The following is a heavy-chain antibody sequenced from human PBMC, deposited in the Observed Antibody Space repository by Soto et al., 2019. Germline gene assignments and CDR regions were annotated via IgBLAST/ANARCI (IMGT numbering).Heavy chain of an antibody. CDR3: ARDHDIFTGARYFDY. CDR2: IYHSGST. D-gene: IGHD3-9*01. J-gene: IGHJ4*02. V-gene: IGHV4-4*02. Sequence: SETLSLTCAVSVGSISSSNWWSGVRQPPGRGLEWIGEIYHSGSTNYNPSLKSRVTISVDKSKNQFSLKLSSVTAADTAVYFCARDHDIFTGARYFDYWGPGMLVTVSS. CDR1: VGSISSSNW.